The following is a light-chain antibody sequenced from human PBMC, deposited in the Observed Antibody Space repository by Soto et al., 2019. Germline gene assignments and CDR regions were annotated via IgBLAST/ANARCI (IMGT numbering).Light chain of an antibody. Sequence: EIVLTQSPGTLSLSPGERATLSCRASQSVNNNYLAWYQQKPGQAPRLLIYGASSRATGIPDRFSGSGSGTDFTLTISSLEPEDFAVYCCQQYGSSQYTFGQGTKLEIK. CDR1: QSVNNNY. V-gene: IGKV3-20*01. J-gene: IGKJ2*01. CDR3: QQYGSSQYT. CDR2: GAS.